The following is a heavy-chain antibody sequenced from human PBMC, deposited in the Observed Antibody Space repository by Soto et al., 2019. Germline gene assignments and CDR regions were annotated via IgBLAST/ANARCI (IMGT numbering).Heavy chain of an antibody. CDR3: ARAGTNMVQFDY. Sequence: SETLSLTCTVSGGSINSYFWSWIRQSPGKGLEWIGHIYYSGSTSYGPSLKSRVSISVDTSKNQFSLEVHSVTAADTAVYYCARAGTNMVQFDYWGQGTLVTVSS. J-gene: IGHJ4*02. V-gene: IGHV4-59*01. D-gene: IGHD3-10*01. CDR2: IYYSGST. CDR1: GGSINSYF.